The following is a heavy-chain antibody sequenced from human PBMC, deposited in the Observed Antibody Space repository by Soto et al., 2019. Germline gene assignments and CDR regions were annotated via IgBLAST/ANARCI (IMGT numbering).Heavy chain of an antibody. CDR3: ARRYSYFDY. CDR2: IYHSGST. D-gene: IGHD5-18*01. Sequence: PSETLSLTCAGSGGSISSGGYSWSWIRQPPGKGLEWIGYIYHSGSTYYNPSLKSRVTISVDRSKNQFSLKLSSVTAADTAVYYCARRYSYFDYWGQGTLVTVSS. J-gene: IGHJ4*02. CDR1: GGSISSGGYS. V-gene: IGHV4-30-2*01.